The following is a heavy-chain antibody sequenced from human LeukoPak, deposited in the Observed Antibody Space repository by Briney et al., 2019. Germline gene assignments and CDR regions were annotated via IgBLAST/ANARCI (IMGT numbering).Heavy chain of an antibody. V-gene: IGHV3-23*01. Sequence: PGGSLRLSCAASGFTFTSSPLSWVRQPPGKGLEWVSGISVSAGTTFHPDSVKGPFTISRDNSKNTLYLHMNSLRAEDTAVYHCAKDGYGSGSYSQYSDYWGQGILVTVSS. D-gene: IGHD3-10*01. J-gene: IGHJ4*02. CDR1: GFTFTSSP. CDR2: ISVSAGTT. CDR3: AKDGYGSGSYSQYSDY.